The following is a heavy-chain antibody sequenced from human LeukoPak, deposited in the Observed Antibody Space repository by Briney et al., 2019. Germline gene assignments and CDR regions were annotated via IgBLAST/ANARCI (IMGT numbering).Heavy chain of an antibody. CDR1: GDSVSSNRAA. V-gene: IGHV6-1*01. CDR3: AREDGVAVAGTDYYGMDV. D-gene: IGHD6-19*01. Sequence: KISQTPSVTCAISGDSVSSNRAAWNWIRQSPSRGLEWLGRTYYRSKWYIDYVPSVKGRITINPDTSKKRFSLQLNSVTPEDTAVYYCAREDGVAVAGTDYYGMDVWGQGTTVTVSS. J-gene: IGHJ6*02. CDR2: TYYRSKWYI.